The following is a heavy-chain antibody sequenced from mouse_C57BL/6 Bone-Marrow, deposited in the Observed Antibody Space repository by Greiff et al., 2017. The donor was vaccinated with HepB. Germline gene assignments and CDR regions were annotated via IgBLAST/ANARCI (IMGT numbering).Heavy chain of an antibody. CDR2: IDPSDSYT. J-gene: IGHJ2*01. V-gene: IGHV1-69*01. CDR1: GYTFTSYW. D-gene: IGHD1-1*01. CDR3: ATTVPFYFAY. Sequence: QVQLKQPGAELVMPGASVKLSCKASGYTFTSYWMHWVKQRPGQGLEWIGEIDPSDSYTNYNQKFKGKSTLTVDKSSSTAYMQLSSLTSEDSAVYYCATTVPFYFAYWGQGTTLTVSS.